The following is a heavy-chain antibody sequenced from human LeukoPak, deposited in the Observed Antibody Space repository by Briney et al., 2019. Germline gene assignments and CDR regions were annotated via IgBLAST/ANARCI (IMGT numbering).Heavy chain of an antibody. CDR3: ARDPLGHYDSSGYSRELAFDI. Sequence: PSETLSLTCTVSGGSISSYYWSWIRQPPGKGLEWIGYIYYSGSTNYNPSLKSRVTISVDTSKNQFSLKLSSVTAADTAVYYCARDPLGHYDSSGYSRELAFDIWGQGTMVTVSS. D-gene: IGHD3-22*01. V-gene: IGHV4-59*01. CDR1: GGSISSYY. CDR2: IYYSGST. J-gene: IGHJ3*02.